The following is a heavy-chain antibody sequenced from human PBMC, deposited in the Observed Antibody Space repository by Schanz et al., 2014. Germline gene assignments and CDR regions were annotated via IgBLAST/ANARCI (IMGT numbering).Heavy chain of an antibody. CDR3: ARENLNWEAFDI. V-gene: IGHV3-21*04. CDR2: IPVGNNYI. D-gene: IGHD7-27*01. CDR1: GFTFSSYS. J-gene: IGHJ3*02. Sequence: EVQLVESGGGLVKPGGSLRLSCAASGFTFSSYSMHWIRQAPGKGLEWVSYIPVGNNYIYYADSVKGRFTISRDNAKNSLYLEMTSLRGEDTAVYYCARENLNWEAFDIWGQGTVVTVSS.